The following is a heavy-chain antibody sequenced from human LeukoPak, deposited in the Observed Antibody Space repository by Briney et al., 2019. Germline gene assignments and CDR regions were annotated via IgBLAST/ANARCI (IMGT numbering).Heavy chain of an antibody. CDR1: GFTFSSYS. Sequence: GGSLRLSCAASGFTFSSYSMNWVRQAPGKGLEWVSSISSSSSYIYYADSVKGRFTISRDNAKNSLYLQMNSLRAEDTAVYCCASAGTTGTKGMDVWGKGTTVTVSS. J-gene: IGHJ6*04. CDR3: ASAGTTGTKGMDV. D-gene: IGHD1-1*01. V-gene: IGHV3-21*01. CDR2: ISSSSSYI.